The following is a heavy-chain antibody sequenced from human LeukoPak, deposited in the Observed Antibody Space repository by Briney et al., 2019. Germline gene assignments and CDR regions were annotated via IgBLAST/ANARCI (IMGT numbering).Heavy chain of an antibody. CDR3: ARDSRYCSSTSCYYYYYYGMDV. D-gene: IGHD2-2*01. CDR1: GGSISSYY. J-gene: IGHJ6*02. Sequence: SETLSLTCTVSGGSISSYYWSWIRQPPGKGLEWIGYIYYSGSTNYNPSLKSRVTISVDTSKNQFSLKLSSMTAADTAVYYCARDSRYCSSTSCYYYYYYGMDVWGQGTTVTVSS. CDR2: IYYSGST. V-gene: IGHV4-59*01.